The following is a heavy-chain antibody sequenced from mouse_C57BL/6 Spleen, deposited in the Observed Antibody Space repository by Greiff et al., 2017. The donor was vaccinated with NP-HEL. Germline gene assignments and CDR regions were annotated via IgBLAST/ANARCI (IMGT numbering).Heavy chain of an antibody. CDR1: GYTFTSYW. V-gene: IGHV1S81*02. CDR3: ARSKKIVATYFDY. J-gene: IGHJ2*01. CDR2: TNPTNGRT. Sequence: QVQLQQPGAELVKAGALVKMSCKASGYTFTSYWMHWVKQRLGPGLEWFAETNPTNGRTYYHEKFKSKATLTVDNSSSTAYMLLSGPTFEDSAVDYCARSKKIVATYFDYWGQGTTLTVSS. D-gene: IGHD1-1*01.